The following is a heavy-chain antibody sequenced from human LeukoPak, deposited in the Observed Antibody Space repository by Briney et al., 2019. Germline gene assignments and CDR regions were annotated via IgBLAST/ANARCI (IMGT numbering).Heavy chain of an antibody. V-gene: IGHV3-30*02. CDR2: IRYDGSNK. Sequence: GGSLRLSCAASGFTFSSYGMHWVRQAPGKGLEWVAFIRYDGSNKYYADSVKGRFTISRDNSKNTLYLQMNSLRAEDTAVYYCAKEGLRYFDWAYFDYWGQGTLVTVSS. CDR1: GFTFSSYG. CDR3: AKEGLRYFDWAYFDY. D-gene: IGHD3-9*01. J-gene: IGHJ4*02.